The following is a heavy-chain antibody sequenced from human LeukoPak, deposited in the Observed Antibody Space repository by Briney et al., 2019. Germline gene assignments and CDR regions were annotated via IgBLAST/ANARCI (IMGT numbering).Heavy chain of an antibody. V-gene: IGHV3-23*01. CDR3: AKDLWYGDYAVAFDY. D-gene: IGHD4-17*01. Sequence: PGGSLRLSCAASGFTFSSYAMSWVRQAPGKGLEWVSAISGSGGSTYYADSVKGRFTISRDNSKNTLYLQMNSLRAEDTAVYYCAKDLWYGDYAVAFDYWGQGTLVTVPS. J-gene: IGHJ4*02. CDR2: ISGSGGST. CDR1: GFTFSSYA.